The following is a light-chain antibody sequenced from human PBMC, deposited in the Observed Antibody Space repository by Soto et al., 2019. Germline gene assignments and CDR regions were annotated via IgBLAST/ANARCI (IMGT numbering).Light chain of an antibody. CDR1: QSVSSY. CDR2: DAS. J-gene: IGKJ4*01. V-gene: IGKV3-11*01. CDR3: QQRSNWPT. Sequence: EIVLTQSPATLSLSPGERATLSCRASQSVSSYLAWYHQKPGQAPSLLIYDASNRATGIPARFSGSGSGTDFTLTISSLEPEDFAVYYCQQRSNWPTFGGGTKVEIK.